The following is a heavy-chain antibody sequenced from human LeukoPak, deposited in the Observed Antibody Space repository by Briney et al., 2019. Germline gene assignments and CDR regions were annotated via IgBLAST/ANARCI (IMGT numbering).Heavy chain of an antibody. CDR1: GFTFSSYS. D-gene: IGHD3-10*01. CDR3: ARDRKVRGVIIKGRLGFDP. J-gene: IGHJ5*02. V-gene: IGHV3-21*01. CDR2: ISSSSSYI. Sequence: GGSLRLSRAASGFTFSSYSMNWVRQAPGKGLEWVSSISSSSSYIYYADSVKGRFTISRDNAKNSLYLQMNSLRAEDTAVYYCARDRKVRGVIIKGRLGFDPWGQGTLVTVSS.